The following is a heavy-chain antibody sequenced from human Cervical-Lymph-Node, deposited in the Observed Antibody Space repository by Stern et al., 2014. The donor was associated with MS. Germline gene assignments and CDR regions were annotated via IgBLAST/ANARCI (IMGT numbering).Heavy chain of an antibody. CDR1: GFTFTRYW. CDR2: MNSDGSTT. CDR3: ARDVQGDGNYNLDQ. D-gene: IGHD1-1*01. J-gene: IGHJ4*02. V-gene: IGHV3-74*01. Sequence: EVQLVESGGGLVQPGGSLRLSCAASGFTFTRYWMHWVRQAPGTGLLWISRMNSDGSTTNYADSVKGRFTISRDNAKNMAYLQVNSLRADDTAVYYCARDVQGDGNYNLDQWGQGTLVTVSS.